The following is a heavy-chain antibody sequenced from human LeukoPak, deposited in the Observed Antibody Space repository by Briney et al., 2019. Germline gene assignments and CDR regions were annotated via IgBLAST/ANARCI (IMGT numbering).Heavy chain of an antibody. V-gene: IGHV4-34*01. CDR2: INHSGST. D-gene: IGHD3-16*01. CDR3: ARVPPRVMITFGGVIRGGIDY. Sequence: SETLSLTCAVYGGSFSGYYWSWIRQPPGKGLGWIGEINHSGSTNYNPSLKSRVTISVDTSKNQFSLKLSSVTAADTAVYYCARVPPRVMITFGGVIRGGIDYWGQGTLVTVSS. J-gene: IGHJ4*02. CDR1: GGSFSGYY.